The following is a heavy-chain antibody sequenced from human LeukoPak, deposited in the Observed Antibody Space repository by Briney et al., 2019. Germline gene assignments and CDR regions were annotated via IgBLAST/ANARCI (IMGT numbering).Heavy chain of an antibody. Sequence: ASVKVSCKASVGSFTTYIITGVRQAPGQGLEWMGRIVPISGTTQYAQNFQGRVTITTDESASTAYMEPNSLRPEDTAVYYCARELGSTGSSVYWGQGTLVTVSS. CDR3: ARELGSTGSSVY. CDR2: IVPISGTT. D-gene: IGHD1-1*01. V-gene: IGHV1-69*05. CDR1: VGSFTTYI. J-gene: IGHJ4*02.